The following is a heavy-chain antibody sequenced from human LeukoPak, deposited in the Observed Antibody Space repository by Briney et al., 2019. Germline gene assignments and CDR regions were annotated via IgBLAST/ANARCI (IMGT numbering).Heavy chain of an antibody. CDR2: IYYSGST. J-gene: IGHJ4*02. Sequence: PSETLSHTCTVSGGSINSHYWRGIRQPPRKGLEWIGYIYYSGSTNYNPSLKSRVTISVDTSKNQLSLKLSSVTAAATAVYYCAGGREGFPFDYWGQGTLVTVSS. V-gene: IGHV4-59*11. CDR3: AGGREGFPFDY. CDR1: GGSINSHY.